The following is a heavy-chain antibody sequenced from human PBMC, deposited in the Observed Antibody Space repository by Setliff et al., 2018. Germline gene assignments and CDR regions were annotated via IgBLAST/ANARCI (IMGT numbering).Heavy chain of an antibody. CDR2: ISPYNSNT. CDR1: GYTFATYG. Sequence: ASVKVSCKASGYTFATYGISWVRQAPGQGLEWMGWISPYNSNTNYAQNFQGRVTMTTDTSTSTAYMELRSLRSDDTAMYYCARDLSTTVMTRSWYYFDYWGQGTMVTVS. D-gene: IGHD4-17*01. J-gene: IGHJ4*03. V-gene: IGHV1-18*01. CDR3: ARDLSTTVMTRSWYYFDY.